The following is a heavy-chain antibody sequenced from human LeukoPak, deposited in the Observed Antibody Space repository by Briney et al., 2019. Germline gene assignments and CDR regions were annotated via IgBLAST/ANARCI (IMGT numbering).Heavy chain of an antibody. CDR3: AKDEDAYLEVFGGHD. CDR2: INHSGST. J-gene: IGHJ4*02. CDR1: GGSFSGYY. Sequence: SETLSLTCAIYGGSFSGYYWSWIRQPPGKGLEWIGEINHSGSTNYNPSLKSRVTISVDTSKNQFSLKLSSVTAADTAVYYCAKDEDAYLEVFGGHDWGQGTQVTVSS. V-gene: IGHV4-34*01. D-gene: IGHD3-3*01.